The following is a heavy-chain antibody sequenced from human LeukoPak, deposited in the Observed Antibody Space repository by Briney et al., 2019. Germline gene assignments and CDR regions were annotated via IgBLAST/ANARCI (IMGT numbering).Heavy chain of an antibody. D-gene: IGHD2-8*01. CDR3: ARLPDIVLMVYDY. J-gene: IGHJ4*02. V-gene: IGHV5-51*01. Sequence: GESLQISCQGSGYSFTSYWIGWVRQMPGKGLEWMGIIYPGDSDTRYSPSFQGQVTISADKSISTAYLQWSSLKASDTAVYYCARLPDIVLMVYDYWGQGTLVTVSS. CDR2: IYPGDSDT. CDR1: GYSFTSYW.